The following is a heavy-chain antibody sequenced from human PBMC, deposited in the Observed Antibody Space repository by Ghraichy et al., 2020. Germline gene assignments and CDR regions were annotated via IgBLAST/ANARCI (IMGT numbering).Heavy chain of an antibody. Sequence: GESLNIYCAASGFTFSSYSMNWVRQAPGKGLEWVSSISSSSSYIYYADSVKGRFTISRDNAKNSLYLQMNSLRAEDTAVYYCARSRDTMVRGVRYYYYGMDVWGQGTTVTVSS. V-gene: IGHV3-21*01. D-gene: IGHD3-10*01. CDR3: ARSRDTMVRGVRYYYYGMDV. CDR1: GFTFSSYS. CDR2: ISSSSSYI. J-gene: IGHJ6*02.